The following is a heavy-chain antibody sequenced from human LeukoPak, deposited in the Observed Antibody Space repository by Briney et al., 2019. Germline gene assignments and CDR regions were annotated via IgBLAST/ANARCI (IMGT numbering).Heavy chain of an antibody. CDR2: INTNTGNP. CDR3: ARDQSSSWSHYYYMDV. Sequence: ASVKVSCKASGYTFSNYFMNWVRQAPGQGLEWMGCINTNTGNPTYAQGFTGRFVFSLDTSVSTAYLQISSLKAEDTAVYYCARDQSSSWSHYYYMDVWGKGTTVTVSS. CDR1: GYTFSNYF. D-gene: IGHD6-13*01. J-gene: IGHJ6*03. V-gene: IGHV7-4-1*02.